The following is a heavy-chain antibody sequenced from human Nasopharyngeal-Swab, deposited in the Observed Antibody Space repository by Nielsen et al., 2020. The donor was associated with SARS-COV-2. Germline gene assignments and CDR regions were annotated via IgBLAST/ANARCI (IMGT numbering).Heavy chain of an antibody. D-gene: IGHD3-10*01. CDR3: ARDRYGSGSFLGY. CDR2: INPSGGSE. V-gene: IGHV1-46*01. J-gene: IGHJ4*02. CDR1: GYSFTSYH. Sequence: ASLKVSCKASGYSFTSYHMYWVRQAPGQGLEWMGIINPSGGSETYAQRLQGQVTMTRDTSTSTVFMELSSLKSEDTAVYYCARDRYGSGSFLGYWGQGTLVTVSS.